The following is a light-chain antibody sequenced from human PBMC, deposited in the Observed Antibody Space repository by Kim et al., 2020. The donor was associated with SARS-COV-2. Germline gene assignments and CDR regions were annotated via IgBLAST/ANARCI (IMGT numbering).Light chain of an antibody. Sequence: EIVMTQSPATLSVSPGKRATLSCRASQSLSSNLAWYHQKPGQAPRLLIFDTATRAPGIPATFSASGSGTQFTLVINRVQSEDFGIYYCQQYNKWPFTFGQGTRLEIK. CDR1: QSLSSN. CDR3: QQYNKWPFT. J-gene: IGKJ5*01. CDR2: DTA. V-gene: IGKV3-15*01.